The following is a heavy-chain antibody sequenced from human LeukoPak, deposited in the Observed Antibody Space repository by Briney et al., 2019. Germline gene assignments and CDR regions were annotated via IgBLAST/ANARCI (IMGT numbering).Heavy chain of an antibody. CDR2: INHSGST. D-gene: IGHD2-2*01. CDR3: ARGLYDCSSTSCFKGPALYYFDY. V-gene: IGHV4-34*01. CDR1: GGSFSGYY. J-gene: IGHJ4*02. Sequence: SETPSLTCAVYGGSFSGYYWSWIRQPPGKGLEWIGEINHSGSTNYNPSLKSRVTISVDTSKNQFSLKLSSVTAADTAVYYCARGLYDCSSTSCFKGPALYYFDYWGQGTLVTVSS.